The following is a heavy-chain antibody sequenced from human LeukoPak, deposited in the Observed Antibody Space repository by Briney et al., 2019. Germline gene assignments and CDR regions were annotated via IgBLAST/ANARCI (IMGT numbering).Heavy chain of an antibody. J-gene: IGHJ6*02. CDR2: ISGSGDST. V-gene: IGHV3-23*01. D-gene: IGHD5-18*01. CDR3: AKEGGYSYVFAKGYYYGMDV. Sequence: GGSLRLSCEASGFIFSNFWMSWVRQAPGKGLEWVSSISGSGDSTYYADSVKGRFTISRDNSKNTLYLQMNSLRAEDTAVYYCAKEGGYSYVFAKGYYYGMDVWGQGTTVIVSS. CDR1: GFIFSNFW.